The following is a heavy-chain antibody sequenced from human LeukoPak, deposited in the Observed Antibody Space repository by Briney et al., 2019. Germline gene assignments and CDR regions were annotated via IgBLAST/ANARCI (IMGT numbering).Heavy chain of an antibody. Sequence: SETLSLTCAVYGGSFSGYYWSWIRQPPGKGLEWIGEINHSGSTNYNPSLKSRVTISVDTSKNQFSLKLSSVTAADTAVYYCARMVGPQRGYCSSTSCYGRLPLTPYWFDPWGQGTLVTVSS. CDR2: INHSGST. CDR1: GGSFSGYY. D-gene: IGHD2-2*01. V-gene: IGHV4-34*01. CDR3: ARMVGPQRGYCSSTSCYGRLPLTPYWFDP. J-gene: IGHJ5*02.